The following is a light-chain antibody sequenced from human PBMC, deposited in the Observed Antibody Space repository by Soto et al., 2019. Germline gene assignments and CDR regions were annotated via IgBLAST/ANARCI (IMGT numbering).Light chain of an antibody. J-gene: IGLJ2*01. CDR1: SSDVGSYNL. V-gene: IGLV2-23*03. Sequence: QSVLTQPASVSGSPGQSITISCTGTSSDVGSYNLVSWYQQHPGKAPKLMIYEGSTRPSGVSNRFSGSKSGNTASLTISGLQAEDEADYYCCSYAGSRTVGVVFGGGTKLTVL. CDR3: CSYAGSRTVGVV. CDR2: EGS.